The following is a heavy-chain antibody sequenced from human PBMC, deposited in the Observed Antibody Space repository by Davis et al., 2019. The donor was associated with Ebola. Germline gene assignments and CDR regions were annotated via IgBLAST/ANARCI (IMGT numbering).Heavy chain of an antibody. D-gene: IGHD2/OR15-2a*01. V-gene: IGHV3-23*01. J-gene: IGHJ3*01. CDR2: GTSTDT. Sequence: PGGSLRLSCSASGFIFSTYVMSWVRLAPGKGLEWVSTYGTSTDTYYADSVKGRFTISRDNSKNTLYLQMNSLRVEDTAIYYCAKDNRNIWSEVWGQGTMVTVSS. CDR3: AKDNRNIWSEV. CDR1: GFIFSTYV.